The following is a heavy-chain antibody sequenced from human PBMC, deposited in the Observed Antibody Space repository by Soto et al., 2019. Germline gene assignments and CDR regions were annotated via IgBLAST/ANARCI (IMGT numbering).Heavy chain of an antibody. CDR1: EFTFDKYY. D-gene: IGHD1-20*01. V-gene: IGHV3-7*01. CDR3: ARGNWNYYHGSTA. CDR2: IKPDGSEQ. J-gene: IGHJ6*02. Sequence: EVQLVESGGGLVQPGGSLRLSCAASEFTFDKYYMTWVRQAPGKGPEWVANIKPDGSEQYYVDSVKGRFTISRDNANNSLYLQMNSLRAEDTAVYFCARGNWNYYHGSTAGAKGPRSPSP.